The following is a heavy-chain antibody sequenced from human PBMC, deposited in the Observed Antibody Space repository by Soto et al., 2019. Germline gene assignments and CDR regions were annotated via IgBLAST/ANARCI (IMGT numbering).Heavy chain of an antibody. CDR2: IIPIFGTA. V-gene: IGHV1-69*13. CDR3: ARASAKGYCSGGSCYSSYYYGMDV. D-gene: IGHD2-15*01. CDR1: GYTFTSHY. Sequence: SVKVSCKAFGYTFTSHYMHWVRQAPGQGLEWMGGIIPIFGTANYAQKFQGRVTITADESMSTAYMELSSLRSEDTAVYYCARASAKGYCSGGSCYSSYYYGMDVWGQGTTVTVSS. J-gene: IGHJ6*02.